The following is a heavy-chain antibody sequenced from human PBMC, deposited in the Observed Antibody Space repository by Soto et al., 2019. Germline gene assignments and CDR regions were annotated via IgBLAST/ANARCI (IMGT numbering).Heavy chain of an antibody. Sequence: SETLSLTCAVYGGSFSGYYWSWIRQPPGKGLEWIGEINHSGSTNYNPSLKSRGTISVDTSKNQFSLKLSSVTAADTAVYYCARGRSYYYGSGSPKKIPYFGLDVWGQGTTVTVSS. J-gene: IGHJ6*02. V-gene: IGHV4-34*01. CDR1: GGSFSGYY. D-gene: IGHD3-10*01. CDR2: INHSGST. CDR3: ARGRSYYYGSGSPKKIPYFGLDV.